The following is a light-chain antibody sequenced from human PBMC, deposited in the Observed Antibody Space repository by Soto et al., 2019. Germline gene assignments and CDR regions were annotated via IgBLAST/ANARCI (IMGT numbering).Light chain of an antibody. Sequence: EIVLTQSPGTLSLSPGEGATLSCRASQSVSSIFLAWYQQKTGQAPRLLIYGASSRATGIPDRFSGSGSGTDFTLTIRRLEPEEFAVYYCQLYGSSLWTFGQGTKVEIK. CDR1: QSVSSIF. V-gene: IGKV3-20*01. J-gene: IGKJ1*01. CDR2: GAS. CDR3: QLYGSSLWT.